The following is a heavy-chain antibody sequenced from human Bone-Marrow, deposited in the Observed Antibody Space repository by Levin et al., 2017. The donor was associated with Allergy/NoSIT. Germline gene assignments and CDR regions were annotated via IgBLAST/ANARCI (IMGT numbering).Heavy chain of an antibody. J-gene: IGHJ4*02. CDR3: ARGVAGEYYFDS. CDR2: IYSSGNT. Sequence: PSETLSLTCTVSGGSISSSGYFWSWIRQHPGKGLEWIGYIYSSGNTYYNPSLKSRVTISLDTSKNHFSLDLTSVTAADTAVHYCARGVAGEYYFDSWGQGTVVTVSS. D-gene: IGHD6-6*01. CDR1: GGSISSSGYF. V-gene: IGHV4-31*03.